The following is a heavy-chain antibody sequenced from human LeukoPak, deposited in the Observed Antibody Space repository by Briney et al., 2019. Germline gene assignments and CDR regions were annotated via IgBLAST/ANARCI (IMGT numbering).Heavy chain of an antibody. CDR3: ARDADYGGHTDY. CDR1: GGSISSGSYY. D-gene: IGHD4-23*01. J-gene: IGHJ4*02. Sequence: PSETLSLTCTVSGGSISSGSYYWSWIRQPAGKGLEWIGRIYTSGSTNYNPSLKSRVTISVDTSKSQFSLKLSSVTAADTAVYYCARDADYGGHTDYWGQGTLVTVSS. V-gene: IGHV4-61*02. CDR2: IYTSGST.